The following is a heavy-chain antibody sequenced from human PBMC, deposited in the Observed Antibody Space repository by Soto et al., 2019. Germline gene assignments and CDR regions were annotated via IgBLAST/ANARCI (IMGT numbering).Heavy chain of an antibody. J-gene: IGHJ4*02. V-gene: IGHV1-3*01. D-gene: IGHD3-3*01. CDR2: INAGNGNT. CDR1: GYTFTSYA. CDR3: ARSLYGDYSDY. Sequence: GASVKVSCKASGYTFTSYAMHWVPQAPGQRLEWMGWINAGNGNTKYSQKFQGRVTITRDTSASTAYMELSSLRSEDTAVYYCARSLYGDYSDYWGQGTLVTVSS.